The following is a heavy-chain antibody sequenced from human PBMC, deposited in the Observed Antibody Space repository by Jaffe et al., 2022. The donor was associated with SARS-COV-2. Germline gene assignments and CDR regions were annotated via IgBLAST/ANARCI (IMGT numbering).Heavy chain of an antibody. CDR3: AKDFHSSRWCNWFDP. CDR2: ISYDGGSE. Sequence: QVQLVESGGGVVQPGSSLRLSCAASGFTLSDSGMHWVRQAPGTGPEWLAMISYDGGSEHYVDSVKGRFTISRDNSKNTLYLQMNSLRVEDTAVYYCAKDFHSSRWCNWFDPWGQGTLVTVSS. CDR1: GFTLSDSG. J-gene: IGHJ5*02. D-gene: IGHD6-13*01. V-gene: IGHV3-30*18.